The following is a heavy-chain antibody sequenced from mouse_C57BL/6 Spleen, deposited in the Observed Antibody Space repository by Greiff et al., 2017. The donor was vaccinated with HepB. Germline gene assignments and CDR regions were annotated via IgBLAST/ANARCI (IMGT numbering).Heavy chain of an antibody. CDR1: GFTFSSYA. D-gene: IGHD2-4*01. V-gene: IGHV5-9-1*02. CDR3: TRAPYDYDYAMDY. J-gene: IGHJ4*01. Sequence: DVMLVESGEGLVKPGGSLKLSCAASGFTFSSYAMSWVRQTPEKRLEWVAYISSGGDYIYYADTVKGRFTISRDNARNTLYLQMSSLKSEDTAMYYCTRAPYDYDYAMDYWGHRTSVTVSS. CDR2: ISSGGDYI.